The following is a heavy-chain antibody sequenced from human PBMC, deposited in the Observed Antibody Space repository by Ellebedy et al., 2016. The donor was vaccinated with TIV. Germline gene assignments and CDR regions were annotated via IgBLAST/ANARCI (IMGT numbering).Heavy chain of an antibody. CDR2: ITGSGDNT. J-gene: IGHJ4*02. D-gene: IGHD6-19*01. V-gene: IGHV3-23*01. Sequence: PGGSLRLSCAASVFTFSTSVMNWVRQAPGKGLEWVASITGSGDNTFYADSVRGRVTISRENSMTTVYLEMNSLRAEDTALYYCARDLDKSSGWYGGAAYWGQGTQVTISS. CDR1: VFTFSTSV. CDR3: ARDLDKSSGWYGGAAY.